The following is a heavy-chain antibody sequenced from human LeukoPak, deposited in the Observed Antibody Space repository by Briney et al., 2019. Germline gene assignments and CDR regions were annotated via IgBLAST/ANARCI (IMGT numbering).Heavy chain of an antibody. D-gene: IGHD5-12*01. CDR2: IYHSGST. CDR3: ARDRDSGYDWSEPDV. V-gene: IGHV4-39*02. Sequence: SETLSLTCTVSGGSISSSFYYWGWIRQPPGKGLEWIGSIYHSGSTYYNPSLKSRVTISVDTSRNQFSLKLSSVTAADTAVYYCARDRDSGYDWSEPDVWGQGTTVTVSS. CDR1: GGSISSSFYY. J-gene: IGHJ6*01.